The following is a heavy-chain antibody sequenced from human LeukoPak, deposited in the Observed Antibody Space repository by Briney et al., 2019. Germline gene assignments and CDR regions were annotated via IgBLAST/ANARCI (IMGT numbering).Heavy chain of an antibody. Sequence: GGSLRLSCAASGFTFSNYAMSWVRQAPGKGLEWVSIIGYRGGSIYYAYSVQGRFTISRDNSKNTLSLQMNGLRPEDTAVYYCAKSWGYTRPYYNYMDVWGKGTTVAVSS. CDR3: AKSWGYTRPYYNYMDV. D-gene: IGHD3-16*02. J-gene: IGHJ6*03. V-gene: IGHV3-23*01. CDR1: GFTFSNYA. CDR2: IGYRGGSI.